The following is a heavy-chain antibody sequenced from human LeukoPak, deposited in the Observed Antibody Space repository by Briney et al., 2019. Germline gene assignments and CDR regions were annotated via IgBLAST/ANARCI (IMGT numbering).Heavy chain of an antibody. Sequence: GGSLRLSCAASGFTFSSYWMSWVRQAPGKGLEWVANIKQDGSEKYYVDSVKGRFTISRDNAKNSLYLQMNSLRAEDTAVYYCAGSVYCNSTSCARFDPWGQGTLVTVSS. J-gene: IGHJ5*02. CDR1: GFTFSSYW. CDR3: AGSVYCNSTSCARFDP. V-gene: IGHV3-7*01. CDR2: IKQDGSEK. D-gene: IGHD2-2*01.